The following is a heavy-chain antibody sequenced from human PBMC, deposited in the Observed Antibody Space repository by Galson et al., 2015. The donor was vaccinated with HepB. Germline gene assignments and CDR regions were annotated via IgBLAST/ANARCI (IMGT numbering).Heavy chain of an antibody. CDR2: IRPKEHFYAT. J-gene: IGHJ4*02. D-gene: IGHD2/OR15-2a*01. CDR3: IRHVEYYRPY. Sequence: SLRLSCAASGAIFSGSAIHWVRQAPGKGLERVGHIRPKEHFYATSYSASVGGRFTISRDDSKNTAFLHMNGLRVEDAAVYYCIRHVEYYRPYWGQGSLVTVSS. CDR1: GAIFSGSA. V-gene: IGHV3-73*01.